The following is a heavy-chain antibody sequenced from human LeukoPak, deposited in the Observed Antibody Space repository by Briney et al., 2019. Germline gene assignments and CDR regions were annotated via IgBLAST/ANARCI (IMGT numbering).Heavy chain of an antibody. J-gene: IGHJ4*02. CDR3: ARGWSSSWYFY. CDR2: INWNGGST. D-gene: IGHD6-13*01. Sequence: LSGGSLRLSCAASGFTFDDYGMSWVRQAPGKGLEWVSGINWNGGSTGYADSVKGRFTISRDNAKNSLYLQMNSLRPEDTALYYCARGWSSSWYFYWGQGTLVTVSS. CDR1: GFTFDDYG. V-gene: IGHV3-20*04.